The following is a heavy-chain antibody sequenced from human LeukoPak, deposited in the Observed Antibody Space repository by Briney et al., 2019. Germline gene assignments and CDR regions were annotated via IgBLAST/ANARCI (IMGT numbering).Heavy chain of an antibody. J-gene: IGHJ4*02. V-gene: IGHV3-66*02. CDR1: GFTVSSNY. D-gene: IGHD2-2*01. Sequence: GGSLRLSCAASGFTVSSNYISWVRQAPATGLEWVSVIYSGGSTYYADSVKGRFTISRDNSKNTLYLQMNSLRAEDTAVYYCARRYCSSTSCGYFDYWGQGTLVTVSS. CDR2: IYSGGST. CDR3: ARRYCSSTSCGYFDY.